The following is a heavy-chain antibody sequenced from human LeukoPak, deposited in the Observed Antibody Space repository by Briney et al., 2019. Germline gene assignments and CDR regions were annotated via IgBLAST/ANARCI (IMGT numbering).Heavy chain of an antibody. D-gene: IGHD3-3*01. CDR3: ARGDVTYYDFWSGYYPLDY. Sequence: PGGSLRLSCAASGFTFSNAWMSWVRQAPGKGLEWVGRIKSKTDGGTTDYAAPVKGRFTISRDDSKNTLYLQMNSLKTEDTAVYYCARGDVTYYDFWSGYYPLDYWGQGTLVTVSS. CDR2: IKSKTDGGTT. CDR1: GFTFSNAW. V-gene: IGHV3-15*01. J-gene: IGHJ4*02.